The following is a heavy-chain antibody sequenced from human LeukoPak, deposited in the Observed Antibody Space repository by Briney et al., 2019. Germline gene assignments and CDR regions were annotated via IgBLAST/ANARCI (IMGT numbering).Heavy chain of an antibody. D-gene: IGHD6-13*01. CDR1: GYTFTGYY. J-gene: IGHJ4*02. CDR2: INPNSGGT. Sequence: ASVKVSCKASGYTFTGYYMHWVRQAPGQGLEWMGWINPNSGGTNYAQKFQGRVTMTRDTSISTAYMELRSLRSDDTAVYYCARGQAAAGDFDYWGQGTLVTVSS. V-gene: IGHV1-2*02. CDR3: ARGQAAAGDFDY.